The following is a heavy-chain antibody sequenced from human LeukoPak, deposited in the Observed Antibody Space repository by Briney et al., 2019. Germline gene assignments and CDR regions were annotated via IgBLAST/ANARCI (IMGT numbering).Heavy chain of an antibody. V-gene: IGHV3-33*01. CDR2: IWYDGSNK. CDR3: ARDRVRTVTTDYFDF. Sequence: PGGSLRLSCAASRFIFSNYGMHWVGQAPGKGLEWVAVIWYDGSNKYYADSVKGRFTISRDNSKNTLYLQMNSLRAEDTALYYCARDRVRTVTTDYFDFWGQGTPVTVSS. CDR1: RFIFSNYG. J-gene: IGHJ4*02. D-gene: IGHD4-17*01.